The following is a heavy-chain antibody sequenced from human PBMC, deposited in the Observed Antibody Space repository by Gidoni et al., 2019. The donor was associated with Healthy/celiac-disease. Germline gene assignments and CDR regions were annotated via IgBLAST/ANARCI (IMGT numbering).Heavy chain of an antibody. Sequence: QVQLVESGGGVVQPGRSLRLSCAASGFTFSSYGMHWVRQAPGKGLEWVAVISYDGSNKYYADSVKGRFTISRDNSKNTLYLQMNSLRAEDTAVYYCAKEGGYYGSGSKSSVSWFDPWGQGTLVTVSS. J-gene: IGHJ5*02. CDR1: GFTFSSYG. V-gene: IGHV3-30*18. CDR3: AKEGGYYGSGSKSSVSWFDP. D-gene: IGHD3-10*01. CDR2: ISYDGSNK.